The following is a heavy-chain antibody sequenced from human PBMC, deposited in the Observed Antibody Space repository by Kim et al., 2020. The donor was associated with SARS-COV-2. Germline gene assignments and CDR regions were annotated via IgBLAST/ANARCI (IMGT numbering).Heavy chain of an antibody. V-gene: IGHV4-34*01. CDR2: INHSGST. CDR1: GGSFSGYY. J-gene: IGHJ5*02. D-gene: IGHD3-10*01. CDR3: AREGVRGDWFDP. Sequence: SETLSLTCAVYGGSFSGYYWSWIRQPPGKGLEWIGEINHSGSTNYNPSLKSRVTISVDTSKNQFSLKLSSVTAADTAVYYCAREGVRGDWFDPWGQGTLVTVSS.